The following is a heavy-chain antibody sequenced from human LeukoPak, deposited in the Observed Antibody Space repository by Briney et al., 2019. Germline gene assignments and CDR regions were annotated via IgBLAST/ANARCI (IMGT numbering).Heavy chain of an antibody. D-gene: IGHD1-26*01. V-gene: IGHV3-23*01. CDR3: AKGHSGNYYNFDS. Sequence: GGSLRLSCAASGFTFSTYAMSWVRQAPGKGLEWGSSINSGGGSTYYADSVKGRFTISRDNSKNTLSLQMNSLRAEDTAVYYCAKGHSGNYYNFDSWGQGTLVTVSS. J-gene: IGHJ4*02. CDR1: GFTFSTYA. CDR2: INSGGGST.